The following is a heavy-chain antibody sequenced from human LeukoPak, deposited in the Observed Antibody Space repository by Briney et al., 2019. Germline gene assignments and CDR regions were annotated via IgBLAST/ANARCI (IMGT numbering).Heavy chain of an antibody. CDR1: GFTFSSYA. CDR2: ISYDGSNK. Sequence: GGSLRLSCAASGFTFSSYAMHWVRQAPGKGLEWVAVISYDGSNKYYADSVKGRFTISRDNSKNTLYLQMNSLRAEDTAVYYCARDGDYDILIGYYYGMDVWGKGTTVTVSS. CDR3: ARDGDYDILIGYYYGMDV. V-gene: IGHV3-30*04. D-gene: IGHD3-9*01. J-gene: IGHJ6*04.